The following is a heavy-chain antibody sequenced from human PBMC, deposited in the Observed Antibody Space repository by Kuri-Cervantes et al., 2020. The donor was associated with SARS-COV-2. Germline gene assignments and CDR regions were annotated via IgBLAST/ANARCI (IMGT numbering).Heavy chain of an antibody. D-gene: IGHD6-6*01. CDR2: IYTSGST. V-gene: IGHV4-61*02. Sequence: LRLSCTVSGGSISSGSYYWSWIRQPAGKGLEWIGRIYTSGSTNYNPSLKSRVTISVDKSKNQFSLKLSSVTAADTAVYYCARTYSSSSLFYDYWGQGTLVTVSS. J-gene: IGHJ4*02. CDR3: ARTYSSSSLFYDY. CDR1: GGSISSGSYY.